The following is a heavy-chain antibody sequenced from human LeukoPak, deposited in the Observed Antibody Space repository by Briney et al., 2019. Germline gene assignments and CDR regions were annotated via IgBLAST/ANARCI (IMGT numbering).Heavy chain of an antibody. D-gene: IGHD6-19*01. V-gene: IGHV5-51*01. CDR2: IYPGDSDT. J-gene: IGHJ4*02. CDR3: ARHSAGPIAVAGYDY. Sequence: GESLKISCKGSGYSFTSYWIGWVRQMPGKGLEWVGIIYPGDSDTRYCPSFQGQVTITSNESISTAYLKWNSLTASDTARYYCARHSAGPIAVAGYDYWGQGTLVTVSS. CDR1: GYSFTSYW.